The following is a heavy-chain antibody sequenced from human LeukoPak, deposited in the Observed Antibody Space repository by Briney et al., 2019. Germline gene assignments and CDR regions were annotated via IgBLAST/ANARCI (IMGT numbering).Heavy chain of an antibody. D-gene: IGHD3-16*01. CDR2: IYSGGST. J-gene: IGHJ5*02. V-gene: IGHV3-66*01. Sequence: PGGSLRLSCAASRFTFSSYSMNWVRQAPGKGLEWVSVIYSGGSTYYADSVKGRFTISRDNSKNTLYLQMNSLRAEDTAVYYCARDWGGRSGFDPWGQGALVTVSS. CDR3: ARDWGGRSGFDP. CDR1: RFTFSSYS.